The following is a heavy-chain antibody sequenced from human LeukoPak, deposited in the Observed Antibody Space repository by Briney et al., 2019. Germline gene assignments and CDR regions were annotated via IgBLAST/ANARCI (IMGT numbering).Heavy chain of an antibody. J-gene: IGHJ6*03. D-gene: IGHD3-3*01. CDR3: ARGSYYDFWSGYFVPNYYYYMDV. CDR2: ISSSSSYI. Sequence: GSLRLSCAAPGFTFSSYSMNWVRQAPGKGLEWVSSISSSSSYIYYADSVKGRFTISRDNAKNSLYLQMNSLRAEDTAVYYCARGSYYDFWSGYFVPNYYYYMDVWGKGTTVTVSS. V-gene: IGHV3-21*01. CDR1: GFTFSSYS.